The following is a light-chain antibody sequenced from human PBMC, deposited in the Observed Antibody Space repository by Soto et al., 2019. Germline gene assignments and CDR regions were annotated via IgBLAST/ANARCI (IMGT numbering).Light chain of an antibody. J-gene: IGKJ3*01. Sequence: EIVLTQSPGTLSLSPGERATLSCRASQSVNNNYLGWYQQKPGQAPRLLIYGASSRATGIPDRFSGSGSGIDFTLTISRLEPEDFAVYYCQQHGSSITFGPGTKVEI. CDR2: GAS. CDR3: QQHGSSIT. CDR1: QSVNNNY. V-gene: IGKV3-20*01.